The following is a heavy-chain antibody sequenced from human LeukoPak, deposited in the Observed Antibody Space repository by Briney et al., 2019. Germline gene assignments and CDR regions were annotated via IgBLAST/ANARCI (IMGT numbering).Heavy chain of an antibody. V-gene: IGHV3-48*03. CDR1: GFTFSSYE. Sequence: GGSLRLSCAASGFTFSSYEMNWVRQAPGKGLEWVSYISSSGSTIYYADSVKGRFTISRDNAKNSLYLQMNSLRAEDTAVYYCAKTAPYSGYDYGPFDYWGQGTLVTVSS. CDR3: AKTAPYSGYDYGPFDY. CDR2: ISSSGSTI. D-gene: IGHD5-12*01. J-gene: IGHJ4*02.